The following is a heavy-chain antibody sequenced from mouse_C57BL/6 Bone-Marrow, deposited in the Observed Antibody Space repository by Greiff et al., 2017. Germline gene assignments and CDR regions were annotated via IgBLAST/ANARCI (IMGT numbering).Heavy chain of an antibody. CDR2: INPSSGYT. CDR1: GYTFTSYT. D-gene: IGHD1-1*01. Sequence: VQRVESGAELARPGASVKMSCKASGYTFTSYTMHWVKQRPGQGLEWIGYINPSSGYTKYNQKFKDKATLTADKSSSTAYMQLSSLTSEDSAVYYCARGNYYGSSPFAYWGQGTLVTVSA. V-gene: IGHV1-4*01. J-gene: IGHJ3*01. CDR3: ARGNYYGSSPFAY.